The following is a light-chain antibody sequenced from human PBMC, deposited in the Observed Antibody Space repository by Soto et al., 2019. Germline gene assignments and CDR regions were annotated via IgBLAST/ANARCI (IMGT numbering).Light chain of an antibody. CDR3: SSYTSSSTLWV. V-gene: IGLV2-14*01. J-gene: IGLJ2*01. CDR1: SSDVGGYNY. Sequence: QSVLTQPASASGSPGQSITISCTGTSSDVGGYNYVSWYQQHPGKAPKLMIYEVSNRPSGVSNRFSGSKSGNTASLTISGLQAEDEADYYCSSYTSSSTLWVFGGGTKVTVL. CDR2: EVS.